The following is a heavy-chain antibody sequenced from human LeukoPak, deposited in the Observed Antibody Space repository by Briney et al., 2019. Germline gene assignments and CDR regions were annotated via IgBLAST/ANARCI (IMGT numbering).Heavy chain of an antibody. CDR3: ARQLGFGELSLVEDNWFDP. V-gene: IGHV4-59*08. CDR2: IYYSGST. Sequence: SETLSLTCGVTDDSISDYYWSWIRQPPGKGLEWIGYIYYSGSTNYNPSLKSRVTISVDTSKDQLSLKLSSVTVADTAVYYCARQLGFGELSLVEDNWFDPWGQGTLVTVSS. J-gene: IGHJ5*02. CDR1: DDSISDYY. D-gene: IGHD3-10*01.